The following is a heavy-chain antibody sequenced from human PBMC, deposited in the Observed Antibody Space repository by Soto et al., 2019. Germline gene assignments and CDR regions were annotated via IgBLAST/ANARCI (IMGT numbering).Heavy chain of an antibody. J-gene: IGHJ6*02. V-gene: IGHV3-74*01. Sequence: EVQLVESGGGLVQPGGSLRLSCAASGFTFSSYWMHWVRQAPGKGLVWVSRINSDGSSTSYADSVKGRFTISRDNAKNTLYLQMNSLRAEDTAVYYCAREGYDFWSGYYHYYYYGMDVWGQGTTVTVSS. CDR3: AREGYDFWSGYYHYYYYGMDV. CDR1: GFTFSSYW. CDR2: INSDGSST. D-gene: IGHD3-3*01.